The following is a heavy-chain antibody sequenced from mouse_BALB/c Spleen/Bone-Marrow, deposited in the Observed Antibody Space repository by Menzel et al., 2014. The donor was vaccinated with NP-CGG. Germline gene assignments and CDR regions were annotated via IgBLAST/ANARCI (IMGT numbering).Heavy chain of an antibody. CDR2: INSDGCST. CDR1: EYEFPFHD. V-gene: IGHV5-2*01. D-gene: IGHD1-1*01. CDR3: ARHGGYYGSSLFGY. Sequence: VMLSYSGGGLVQPGESLKLSCESNEYEFPFHDMSWVRKSPEMRLELVAAINSDGCSTYYPDTMERRFISSRDDYKKPLYLKKHSLRSKDKALYYGARHGGYYGSSLFGYGGQGTLITVYA. J-gene: IGHJ3*01.